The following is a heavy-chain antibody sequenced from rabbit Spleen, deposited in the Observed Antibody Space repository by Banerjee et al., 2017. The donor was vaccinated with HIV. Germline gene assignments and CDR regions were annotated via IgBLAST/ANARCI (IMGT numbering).Heavy chain of an antibody. J-gene: IGHJ3*01. Sequence: EESGGDLVKPGASLTLTSTASGFSFSSSDYMCGVRQAPGKGLEWISCIDGSSIGFSYSASWAKGRFTTTKSSSTTVTLQITSLAAADTAHYFCARHADSSFSSYCLDLWGPGTLVTVS. CDR2: IDGSSIGFS. CDR1: GFSFSSSDY. CDR3: ARHADSSFSSYCLDL. D-gene: IGHD8-1*01. V-gene: IGHV1S40*01.